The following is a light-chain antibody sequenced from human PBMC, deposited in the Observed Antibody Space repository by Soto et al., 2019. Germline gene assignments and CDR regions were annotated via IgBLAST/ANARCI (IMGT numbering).Light chain of an antibody. CDR2: SND. CDR3: AAWDDSLNGDV. CDR1: SSNIGSYT. Sequence: QSVLTQPPSASGTPGQRVTISCSGTSSNIGSYTVNWYQHLPGTAPKLLMYSNDQRPSGVPDRFSGSKSGTSASLAISGLQSEDEADYYCAAWDDSLNGDVFATGTKVTVL. J-gene: IGLJ1*01. V-gene: IGLV1-44*01.